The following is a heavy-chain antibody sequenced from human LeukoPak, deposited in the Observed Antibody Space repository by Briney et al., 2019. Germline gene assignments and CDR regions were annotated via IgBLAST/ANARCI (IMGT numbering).Heavy chain of an antibody. CDR2: IYHSGGT. CDR1: GGSISSSNW. V-gene: IGHV4-4*02. CDR3: ARASITMVRGFDY. D-gene: IGHD3-10*01. Sequence: SGTLSLTCAVSGGSISSSNWWSWVRQPPGKGLEWIGEIYHSGGTNYNPSLKSRVTISVDKSKNQFSLKLSSVTAADTAVYYCARASITMVRGFDYWGQGTLVTVSS. J-gene: IGHJ4*02.